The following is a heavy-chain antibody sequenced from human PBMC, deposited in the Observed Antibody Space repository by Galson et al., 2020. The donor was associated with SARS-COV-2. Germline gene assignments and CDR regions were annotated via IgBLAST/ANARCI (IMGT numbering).Heavy chain of an antibody. J-gene: IGHJ5*01. V-gene: IGHV3-11*06. CDR3: ARDWGQRCEGSILYTVGFDL. CDR2: ISSNDPDT. Sequence: KNGESLNISCAASGFTLSDNAMDWVRHAPGRGLEWVSKISSNDPDTHYAESLRGRFTISNDSAKNSRFLQMTSLRAEDTAMYYGARDWGQRCEGSILYTVGFDLGGQGIGVTV. D-gene: IGHD1-26*01. CDR1: GFTLSDNA.